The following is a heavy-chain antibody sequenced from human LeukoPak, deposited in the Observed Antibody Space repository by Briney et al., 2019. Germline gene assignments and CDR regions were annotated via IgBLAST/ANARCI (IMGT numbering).Heavy chain of an antibody. CDR3: AATPRYVPGFYYSDY. CDR1: GFTFTSSA. D-gene: IGHD3-16*01. J-gene: IGHJ4*02. Sequence: SVKVSCKASGFTFTSSAIQWVRQARGQRLEWIGWIVVGSGNTNYAQKFQERVTITRDMSTSTAYMELSSLRSEDTAVYYCAATPRYVPGFYYSDYWGQGTLVTVSS. V-gene: IGHV1-58*02. CDR2: IVVGSGNT.